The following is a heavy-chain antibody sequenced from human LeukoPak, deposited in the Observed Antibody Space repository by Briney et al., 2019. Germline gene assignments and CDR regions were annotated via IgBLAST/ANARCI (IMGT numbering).Heavy chain of an antibody. J-gene: IGHJ4*02. Sequence: GGSLRLSCAASGFTFSSYWMSWVRQAPGKGLEWVTNIKQDGREKYYVASVKGRFTISRDNPKNSLYLQMNSLRAEDTAVYYCAIPPGGYYFNWGQGTLVTVSS. V-gene: IGHV3-7*02. CDR2: IKQDGREK. CDR3: AIPPGGYYFN. CDR1: GFTFSSYW. D-gene: IGHD3-10*01.